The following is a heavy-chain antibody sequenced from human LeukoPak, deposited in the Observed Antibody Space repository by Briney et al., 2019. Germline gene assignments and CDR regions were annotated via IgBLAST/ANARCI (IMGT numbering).Heavy chain of an antibody. CDR1: GCSISSYY. J-gene: IGHJ4*02. V-gene: IGHV4-59*01. CDR3: ARAFVSSGVAWEYYFDY. D-gene: IGHD6-19*01. Sequence: SETLSLTCTVSGCSISSYYWSWIRQPPGKGLEWIGYIYYSGSTNYNPSLKSRVTISVDTSKIQFSLKLSSVTAADTAVYYCARAFVSSGVAWEYYFDYWGQGTLVTVSS. CDR2: IYYSGST.